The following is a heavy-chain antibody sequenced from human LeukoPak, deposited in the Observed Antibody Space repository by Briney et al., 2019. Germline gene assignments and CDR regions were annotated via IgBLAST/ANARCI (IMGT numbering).Heavy chain of an antibody. CDR1: GVPFSNYA. D-gene: IGHD2-2*01. CDR2: ISNSGGYT. CDR3: AKQDIAVVPASFFFKTEFDF. V-gene: IGHV3-23*01. J-gene: IGHJ4*02. Sequence: GGTLRLSCAASGVPFSNYAMSGVRHTPGKGLEWVSAISNSGGYTYYADSVKGRFTISRDNSKNTLYLQMNTLRGEDTAVYHCAKQDIAVVPASFFFKTEFDFWGQGALVIVSS.